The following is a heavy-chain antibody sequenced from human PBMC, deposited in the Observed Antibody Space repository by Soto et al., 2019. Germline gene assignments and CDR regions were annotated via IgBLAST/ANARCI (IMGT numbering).Heavy chain of an antibody. CDR3: ARSSCGGDCNVRRFDY. J-gene: IGHJ4*02. D-gene: IGHD2-21*02. CDR2: IYYSGST. Sequence: KTSETLSLTCTVSGGSISSYYWSWIRQPPGKGLEWIGYIYYSGSTNYNPSLKSRVTISVDTSKNQFSLKLSSVTAADTAVYYCARSSCGGDCNVRRFDYWGQGTLVTVSS. CDR1: GGSISSYY. V-gene: IGHV4-59*01.